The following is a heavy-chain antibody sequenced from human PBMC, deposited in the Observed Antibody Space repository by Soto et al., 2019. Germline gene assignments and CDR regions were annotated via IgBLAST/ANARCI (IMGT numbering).Heavy chain of an antibody. D-gene: IGHD3-3*01. CDR2: ISGSDGKT. Sequence: DVQLWESGGGLVQPGGSLRLSCAASGFSFGIYALSWVRQAPGKWLEWVSTISGSDGKTFYADSVKGRFSISRDTSQNTLYLQMNSLRADDTAIYYCARWSYLDYWGQGTRVTVSS. V-gene: IGHV3-23*01. CDR3: ARWSYLDY. CDR1: GFSFGIYA. J-gene: IGHJ4*02.